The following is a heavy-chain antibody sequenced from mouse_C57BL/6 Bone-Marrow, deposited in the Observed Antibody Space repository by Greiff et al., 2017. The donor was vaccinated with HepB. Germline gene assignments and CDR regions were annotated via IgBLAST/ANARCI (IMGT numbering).Heavy chain of an antibody. CDR3: ARRGIYGRAFAY. J-gene: IGHJ3*01. CDR2: IDPSDSYT. D-gene: IGHD2-1*01. V-gene: IGHV1-69*01. CDR1: GYTFTSYW. Sequence: QVQLQQPGAELVMPGASVKLSCKASGYTFTSYWMHWVKQRPGQGLEWIGEIDPSDSYTNYNQKFKGKSTLTVDKSSSTAYMQLSSLTSEDSAVYYCARRGIYGRAFAYWGQGTRVTVSA.